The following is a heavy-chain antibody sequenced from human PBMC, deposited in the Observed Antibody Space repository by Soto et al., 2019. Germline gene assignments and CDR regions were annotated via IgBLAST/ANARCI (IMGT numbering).Heavy chain of an antibody. V-gene: IGHV3-23*01. CDR1: GFIFSSHA. CDR2: ITGSSGST. D-gene: IGHD6-25*01. J-gene: IGHJ4*02. Sequence: LRLSCVASGFIFSSHAMSWVRQAPRKGLEWVSTITGSSGSTYYADSVKGRFTISRDNSKTSLFVQMNSLRGEDTAVYYCAKGDIAAAGILGYWGRGILVTVPS. CDR3: AKGDIAAAGILGY.